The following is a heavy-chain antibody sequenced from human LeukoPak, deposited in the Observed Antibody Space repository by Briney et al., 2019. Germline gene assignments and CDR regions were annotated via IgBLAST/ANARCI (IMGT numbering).Heavy chain of an antibody. J-gene: IGHJ4*02. D-gene: IGHD3-10*01. V-gene: IGHV4-59*01. CDR1: GASISDYY. CDR2: IYYSGST. CDR3: ARVSSGNFDY. Sequence: SETLSLTCTVSGASISDYYWSWIRQPPGKGLEWIGYIYYSGSTNYNPSLKSRVTISVDTSKNQFSLKLSSVTAADTAVYYCARVSSGNFDYWGQGTLVTVSS.